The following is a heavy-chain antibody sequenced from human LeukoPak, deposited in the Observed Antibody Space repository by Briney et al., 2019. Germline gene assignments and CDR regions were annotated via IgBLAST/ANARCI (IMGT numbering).Heavy chain of an antibody. Sequence: GASVKVSCKASGYTFTNYDTNWVRQAPGQGLEWMGIINPRGGSTTYAQKFQGRVTMTRDTSTSTVYMELSSLRSEDTAVYYCARAVGLSPGDAFDVWGQGTMVTVSS. CDR3: ARAVGLSPGDAFDV. J-gene: IGHJ3*01. D-gene: IGHD5/OR15-5a*01. V-gene: IGHV1-46*01. CDR2: INPRGGST. CDR1: GYTFTNYD.